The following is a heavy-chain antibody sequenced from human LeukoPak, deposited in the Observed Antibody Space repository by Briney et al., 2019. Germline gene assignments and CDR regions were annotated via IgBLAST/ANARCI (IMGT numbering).Heavy chain of an antibody. D-gene: IGHD3-16*02. J-gene: IGHJ4*02. Sequence: PGGSLKLSCAASGFTFSGSAMHWVRQASGKGLEWVGRIRSKANSYATAYAASVKGRFTISRDDSKNTAYLQMNSLKTEDTAVYYCAKDMNDYVWGSYRFGRSFDYWGQGTLVTVSS. CDR1: GFTFSGSA. CDR3: AKDMNDYVWGSYRFGRSFDY. V-gene: IGHV3-73*01. CDR2: IRSKANSYAT.